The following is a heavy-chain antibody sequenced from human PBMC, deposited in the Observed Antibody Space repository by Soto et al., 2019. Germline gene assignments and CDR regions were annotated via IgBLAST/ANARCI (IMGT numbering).Heavy chain of an antibody. CDR2: IHYTGST. CDR3: AGSLYSGDLSAFDPFHI. J-gene: IGHJ3*02. D-gene: IGHD3-16*02. V-gene: IGHV4-59*08. CDR1: GDSLSSYY. Sequence: PSETLSLTCIVSGDSLSSYYWSWIRQTPGKGLEWFGYIHYTGSTNYNPSLKSRVAMSVDTSTNQLSLELSSVTAADTAVYYCAGSLYSGDLSAFDPFHIWGHGTMVTVSS.